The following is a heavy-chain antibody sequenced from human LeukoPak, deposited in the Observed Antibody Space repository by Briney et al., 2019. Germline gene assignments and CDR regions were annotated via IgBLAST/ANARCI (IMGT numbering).Heavy chain of an antibody. CDR3: ATGYNGGSYSDY. V-gene: IGHV1-24*01. CDR1: GYTFTSYY. J-gene: IGHJ4*02. Sequence: ASVKVSCKASGYTFTSYYMHWVRQAPGKGLEWMGGFDPEDGETIYAQKFQGRVTMTEDTSTDTAYMELSSLRSEDTAVYYCATGYNGGSYSDYWGQGTLVTVSS. D-gene: IGHD2-8*01. CDR2: FDPEDGET.